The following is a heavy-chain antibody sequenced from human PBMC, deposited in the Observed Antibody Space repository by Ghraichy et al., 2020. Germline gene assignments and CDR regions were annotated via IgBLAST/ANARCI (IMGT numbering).Heavy chain of an antibody. CDR3: ARDKAAYCGGDCYSDWFDP. V-gene: IGHV1-2*02. CDR1: GYTFTGYY. D-gene: IGHD2-21*02. Sequence: ASVKVSCKASGYTFTGYYMHWVRQAPGQGLEWMGWINPNSGGTNYAQKFQGRVTMTRDTSISTAYMELSRLRSDDTAVYYCARDKAAYCGGDCYSDWFDPWGQGTLVTVSS. J-gene: IGHJ5*02. CDR2: INPNSGGT.